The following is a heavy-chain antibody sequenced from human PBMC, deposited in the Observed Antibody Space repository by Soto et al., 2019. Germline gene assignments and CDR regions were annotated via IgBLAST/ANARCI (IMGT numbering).Heavy chain of an antibody. CDR2: ISSYNGNT. CDR1: GYTFTGYG. D-gene: IGHD6-19*01. Sequence: ASVKVSCKASGYTFTGYGISWVRQAPGQGLEWMGWISSYNGNTNYAQKLQDRVTMTTDTSTSTAYMELRSLRSDDTAVYYCARDLVLAVAGSDNWFDPWGQGHLVTVSS. CDR3: ARDLVLAVAGSDNWFDP. J-gene: IGHJ5*02. V-gene: IGHV1-18*04.